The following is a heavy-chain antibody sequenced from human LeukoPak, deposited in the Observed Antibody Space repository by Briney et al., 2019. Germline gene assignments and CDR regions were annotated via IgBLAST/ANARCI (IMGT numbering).Heavy chain of an antibody. Sequence: SETLSLTCTVSGGSISSSSYYWGWIRQPPGKGLEWIGSIYYSGSTYYNPSLKSRVTISVDTSKNQFSLKLSSVTAADTAVYYCTTNKFVEYYDFWSGYYQFNPNSDWGQGTLVTVSS. CDR3: TTNKFVEYYDFWSGYYQFNPNSD. CDR1: GGSISSSSYY. V-gene: IGHV4-39*01. D-gene: IGHD3-3*01. CDR2: IYYSGST. J-gene: IGHJ4*02.